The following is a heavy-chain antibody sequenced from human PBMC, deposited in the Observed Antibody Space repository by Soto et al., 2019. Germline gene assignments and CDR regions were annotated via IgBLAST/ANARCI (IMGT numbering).Heavy chain of an antibody. CDR1: GXTFSNAC. CDR2: IKSKTDGGTK. D-gene: IGHD2-8*02. J-gene: IGHJ4*02. V-gene: IGHV3-15*01. Sequence: GSLRLCCAASGXTFSNACMSWVRQAPGKGLEWVGRIKSKTDGGTKDYAAPVKGRFTISRDDSKNTLYLQMNSLKTEDTAVYYCTTVGGGYDTDYWGQGTLGTVS. CDR3: TTVGGGYDTDY.